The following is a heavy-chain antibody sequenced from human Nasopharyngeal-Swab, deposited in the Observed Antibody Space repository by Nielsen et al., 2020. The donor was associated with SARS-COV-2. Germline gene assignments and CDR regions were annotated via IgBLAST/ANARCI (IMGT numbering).Heavy chain of an antibody. Sequence: WVRQAPGQRLEWMGWINAGNGNTKYSQKFQGRVTITRDTSASTAYMELSSLRSEDTAVYYCASGGAGGVIVTYYFDYWGQGTLVTVPS. V-gene: IGHV1-3*01. CDR3: ASGGAGGVIVTYYFDY. J-gene: IGHJ4*02. CDR2: INAGNGNT. D-gene: IGHD3-16*02.